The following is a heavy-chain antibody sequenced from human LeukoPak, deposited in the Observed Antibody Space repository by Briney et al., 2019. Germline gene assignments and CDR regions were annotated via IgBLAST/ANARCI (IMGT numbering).Heavy chain of an antibody. Sequence: ASVKVSCKASGYTFTGYYMHWVRQAPGQGLEWMGWINPNSGGTNYAQKFQGRVTMTRDTSISTAYMELSRLRSDDTAVYYCAKDRGSGTYYLIPDYWGQGTLVIVSS. CDR3: AKDRGSGTYYLIPDY. CDR2: INPNSGGT. V-gene: IGHV1-2*02. D-gene: IGHD3-10*01. J-gene: IGHJ4*02. CDR1: GYTFTGYY.